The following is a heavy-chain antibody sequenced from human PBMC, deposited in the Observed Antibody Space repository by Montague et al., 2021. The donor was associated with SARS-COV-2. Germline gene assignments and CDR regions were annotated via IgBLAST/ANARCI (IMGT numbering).Heavy chain of an antibody. CDR3: TSGEGNYGWRYYFDY. V-gene: IGHV4-59*01. Sequence: SETLSLTCEVSGGSISSYYWSWIRQSPGKGLEWIGYVHYTGSTKYNPSLKTRVTLSLDTPKNQFSLKLSSVTAADTAVYYCTSGEGNYGWRYYFDYWGQGTLVTVSS. J-gene: IGHJ4*02. CDR2: VHYTGST. D-gene: IGHD3-10*01. CDR1: GGSISSYY.